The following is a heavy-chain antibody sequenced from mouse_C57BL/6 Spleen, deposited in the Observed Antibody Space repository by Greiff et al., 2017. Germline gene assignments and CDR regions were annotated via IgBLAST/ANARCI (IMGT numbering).Heavy chain of an antibody. CDR2: ISTGSGGT. CDR1: GYAFTNYL. Sequence: QVQLQQSGAELVRPGTSVKVSCKASGYAFTNYLIEWVKQRPGQGLEWIGVISTGSGGTYYTEKFKGKATLTADKSSRTAYIQLTRLTSSDSALYCCARGGLVRRDAMDYGGQGTSVTVSA. V-gene: IGHV1-54*01. D-gene: IGHD2-3*01. CDR3: ARGGLVRRDAMDY. J-gene: IGHJ4*01.